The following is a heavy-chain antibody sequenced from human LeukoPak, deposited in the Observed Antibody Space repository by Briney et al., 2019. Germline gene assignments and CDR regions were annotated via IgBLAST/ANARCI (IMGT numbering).Heavy chain of an antibody. D-gene: IGHD6-13*01. CDR1: SDSISSSTYY. CDR2: IYYSGST. V-gene: IGHV4-39*07. Sequence: SETLSLTCTVSSDSISSSTYYWGWIRQPPGRGLEWIGSIYYSGSTYYTPSLKSRVTISVDTSKNQFSLKLSSVTAADTAVYYCARVHSSSWYDRYYFDYWGQGTLVTVSS. J-gene: IGHJ4*02. CDR3: ARVHSSSWYDRYYFDY.